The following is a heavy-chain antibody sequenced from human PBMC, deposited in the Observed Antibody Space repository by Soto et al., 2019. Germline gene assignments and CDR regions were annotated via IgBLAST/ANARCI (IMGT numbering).Heavy chain of an antibody. CDR3: ARAVGCSSTSCYYGPVEYYYYGMDV. CDR2: INPNSGGT. CDR1: GYTFTSYA. Sequence: ASVKVSCKASGYTFTSYAMHWVRQAPGQGLEWMGWINPNSGGTNYAQKFQGWVTMTRDTSISTAYMELSRLRSDDTAVYYCARAVGCSSTSCYYGPVEYYYYGMDVWGQGTTVTVSS. D-gene: IGHD2-2*01. J-gene: IGHJ6*02. V-gene: IGHV1-2*04.